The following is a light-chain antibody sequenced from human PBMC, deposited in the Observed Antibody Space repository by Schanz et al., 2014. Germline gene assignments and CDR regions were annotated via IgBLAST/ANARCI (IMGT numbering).Light chain of an antibody. CDR1: SSDVGGYNY. CDR3: SSYTSSSTFV. Sequence: QAVLTQPASVSGSPGQWITISCTGTSSDVGGYNYVSWFQQHAGKAPKVMIYDVSNRPSGVSNRFSGSKSGNTASLTISGLQAEDEADYYCSSYTSSSTFVFGGGTKLTVL. J-gene: IGLJ3*02. V-gene: IGLV2-14*01. CDR2: DVS.